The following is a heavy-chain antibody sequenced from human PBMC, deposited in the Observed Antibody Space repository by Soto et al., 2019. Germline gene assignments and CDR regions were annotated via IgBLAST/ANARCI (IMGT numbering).Heavy chain of an antibody. J-gene: IGHJ4*02. CDR2: VNHRGTT. V-gene: IGHV4-34*01. CDR1: GGSFSGYY. CDR3: ARGIGYCSSINCYSSRRLRFDS. D-gene: IGHD2-2*01. Sequence: QVRLQQWGAGLLKPSETLSLTCAVYGGSFSGYYWTWIRQSPEKGLEWIGEVNHRGTTYYNPSLKTRVTISVHTPKNQFSLKMSSVTAADTAVYYCARGIGYCSSINCYSSRRLRFDSWGQGTLVTVSS.